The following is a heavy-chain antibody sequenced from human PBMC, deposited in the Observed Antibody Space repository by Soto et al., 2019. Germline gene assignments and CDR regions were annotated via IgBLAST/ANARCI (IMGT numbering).Heavy chain of an antibody. CDR1: GDTLQYSA. V-gene: IGHV1-69*01. Sequence: QVQLVQSGAEVRKPGSSVRISCTGSGDTLQYSAIGWLRQAPGQGLEWMGGITPSFCSPGYARKFQGRVTIAADHIILNNLRADDTAMYFCATYFTAVAYFENWGQGTLGTVSS. J-gene: IGHJ4*02. CDR3: ATYFTAVAYFEN. CDR2: ITPSFCSP. D-gene: IGHD5-18*01.